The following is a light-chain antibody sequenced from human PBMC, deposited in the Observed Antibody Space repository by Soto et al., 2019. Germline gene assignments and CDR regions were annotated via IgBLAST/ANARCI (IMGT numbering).Light chain of an antibody. CDR2: HAS. Sequence: DIQMTKSPSTLPASVGDRVTITCRSSQSISNWLAWYQQKPVTAAKLLIYHASTLESGVPSRFSGSGSGTEFTLTISSLQPDDFATYYCQQYNSYSFGQGTKVDIK. CDR1: QSISNW. CDR3: QQYNSYS. V-gene: IGKV1-5*01. J-gene: IGKJ1*01.